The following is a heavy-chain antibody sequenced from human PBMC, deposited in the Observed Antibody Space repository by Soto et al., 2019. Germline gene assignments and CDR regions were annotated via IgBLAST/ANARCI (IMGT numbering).Heavy chain of an antibody. CDR2: IYYSGST. CDR1: GGSISSGDYY. CDR3: ARVADCSGGRCYFSVDY. D-gene: IGHD2-15*01. J-gene: IGHJ4*02. Sequence: QVQLQESGPGLVKPSQTLSLTCTVSGGSISSGDYYWSWIRQPPGKGLEWIGYIYYSGSTYYNPSLKSRVTISVDTSTTQFSLKLSSVTAADTAVYYCARVADCSGGRCYFSVDYWGQGTLVTVSS. V-gene: IGHV4-30-4*01.